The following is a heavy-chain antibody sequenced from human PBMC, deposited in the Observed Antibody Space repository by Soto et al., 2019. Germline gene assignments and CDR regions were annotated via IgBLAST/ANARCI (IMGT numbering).Heavy chain of an antibody. V-gene: IGHV3-30-3*01. D-gene: IGHD6-19*01. CDR1: GFTFNYYP. Sequence: QMQLVESGGGVVQPGGSLRLSCVASGFTFNYYPMHWVRQAPGKGLKWVAVVSFDGSNKYYADSVKGRFTISKDNSKNTLYLQMNSLRREDTAVYYCARLPGPLVAVLYIYPLDGREAMSDVDVWGQGTTVTVSS. J-gene: IGHJ6*02. CDR2: VSFDGSNK. CDR3: ARLPGPLVAVLYIYPLDGREAMSDVDV.